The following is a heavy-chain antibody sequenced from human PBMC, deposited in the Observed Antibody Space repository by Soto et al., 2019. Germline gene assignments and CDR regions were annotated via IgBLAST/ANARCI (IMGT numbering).Heavy chain of an antibody. J-gene: IGHJ3*01. V-gene: IGHV4-34*02. Sequence: QVHLEQWGAGLLKPSETLSLTCAIYNSSLSAFHWTWIRQPPGKGLEWIGELIHGGSTNYNPSLKSRVTFSLDTSKSQFSLHVMSVTAADTAVYYCARSPLSYDYVRQTWREVGDSFDVWGRGTSVTVSS. CDR3: ARSPLSYDYVRQTWREVGDSFDV. D-gene: IGHD3-10*02. CDR2: LIHGGST. CDR1: NSSLSAFH.